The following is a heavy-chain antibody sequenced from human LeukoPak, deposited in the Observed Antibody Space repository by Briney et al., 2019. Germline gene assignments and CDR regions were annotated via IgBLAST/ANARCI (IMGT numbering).Heavy chain of an antibody. J-gene: IGHJ3*02. Sequence: ASVKVSCKASGYTFTGYYMHWVRQAPGQGLEWMGWINPNSGGTNYAQRFQGRVTMTRDTSISTAYMQLSRLRSDDTAVYYCARVGGYSYGRDAFDNWGQGTMVTASS. V-gene: IGHV1-2*02. CDR2: INPNSGGT. D-gene: IGHD5-18*01. CDR1: GYTFTGYY. CDR3: ARVGGYSYGRDAFDN.